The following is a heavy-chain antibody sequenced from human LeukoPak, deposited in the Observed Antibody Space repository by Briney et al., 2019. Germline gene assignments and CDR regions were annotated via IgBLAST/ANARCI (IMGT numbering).Heavy chain of an antibody. CDR3: AKGPLRGTAAAIDY. D-gene: IGHD2-2*01. Sequence: GGSLRLSCAASGFTFSSYGMHWVRQAPGKGLEWVAVISYDGSNKYYADSVKGRFTISRDNAKNTLFLQMNSLRTEDTAVYYCAKGPLRGTAAAIDYWGQGTLVTVSS. CDR2: ISYDGSNK. V-gene: IGHV3-30*18. J-gene: IGHJ4*02. CDR1: GFTFSSYG.